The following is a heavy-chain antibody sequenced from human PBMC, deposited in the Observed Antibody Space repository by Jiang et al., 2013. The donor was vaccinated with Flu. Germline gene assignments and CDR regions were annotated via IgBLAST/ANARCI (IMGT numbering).Heavy chain of an antibody. Sequence: AASGFTFSSYAMHWVRQAPGKGLEWVAVISYDGSNKYYADSVKGRFTISRDNSKNTLYLQMNSLRAEDTAVYYCAKEAVATDAFDIWGQGTMVTVSS. V-gene: IGHV3-30-3*01. CDR2: ISYDGSNK. CDR3: AKEAVATDAFDI. CDR1: GFTFSSYA. D-gene: IGHD6-19*01. J-gene: IGHJ3*02.